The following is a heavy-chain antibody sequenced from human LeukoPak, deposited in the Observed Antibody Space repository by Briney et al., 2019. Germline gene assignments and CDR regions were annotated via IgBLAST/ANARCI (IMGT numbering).Heavy chain of an antibody. CDR3: ARDYDILTGHLYYGMDV. Sequence: GGSLRLSCAASGFTFSSYSMNWVRQAPGKGLEWVSSISSSSYIYYADSVKGRFTISRDNAKNSLYLQMNSLRAEDTAVYYCARDYDILTGHLYYGMDVWGQGTTVTVSS. V-gene: IGHV3-21*01. CDR2: ISSSSYI. D-gene: IGHD3-9*01. CDR1: GFTFSSYS. J-gene: IGHJ6*02.